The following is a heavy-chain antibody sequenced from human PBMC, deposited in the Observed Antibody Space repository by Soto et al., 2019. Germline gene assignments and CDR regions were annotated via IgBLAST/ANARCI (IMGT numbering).Heavy chain of an antibody. CDR2: IIPIFGKA. CDR1: GGTFSSYA. D-gene: IGHD1-26*01. CDR3: ARGEGPLGWFEP. J-gene: IGHJ5*02. V-gene: IGHV1-69*12. Sequence: QVQLVQSGAEVKKPGSSVKVSCKASGGTFSSYAISWVRQAPGQGLGWMGGIIPIFGKANYAQKFQGRVTIPADASTSTATLDQSSLRSEDTAVYYCARGEGPLGWFEPWGQGALVTASS.